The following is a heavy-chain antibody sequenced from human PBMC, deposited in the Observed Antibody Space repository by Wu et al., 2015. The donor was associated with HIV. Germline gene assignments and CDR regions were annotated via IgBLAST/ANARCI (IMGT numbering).Heavy chain of an antibody. CDR2: MNPNSGNT. J-gene: IGHJ4*02. V-gene: IGHV1-8*01. CDR3: ARGVYASGSYYGDSRYYFDY. CDR1: GYTFTIYD. D-gene: IGHD3-10*01. Sequence: QVQLVQSGAEVKKPGASVKVSCKASGYTFTIYDINWVRQATGQGLEWMGWMNPNSGNTAYAQKFQGRVTMTRNTSISTAYMELSSLRSEDTAAYYCARGVYASGSYYGDSRYYFDYWGQGSLVTV.